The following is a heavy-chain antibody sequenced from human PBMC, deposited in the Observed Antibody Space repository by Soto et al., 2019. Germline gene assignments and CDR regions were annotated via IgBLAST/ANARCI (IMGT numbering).Heavy chain of an antibody. CDR3: ARLYGDYVGY. J-gene: IGHJ4*02. D-gene: IGHD4-17*01. Sequence: SETLSLTYTVSGGSISSSSYYWGWIRQPPGKGLEWIGSIYYSGSTYYNPSLKSRVTISVDTSKNQFSLKLSSVTAADTAVYYCARLYGDYVGYWGQGTLVTVSS. CDR2: IYYSGST. V-gene: IGHV4-39*01. CDR1: GGSISSSSYY.